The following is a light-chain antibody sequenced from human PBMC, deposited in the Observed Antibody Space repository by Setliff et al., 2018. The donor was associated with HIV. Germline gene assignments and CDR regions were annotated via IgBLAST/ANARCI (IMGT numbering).Light chain of an antibody. Sequence: QSALTQPASVSGSPGQSITISCTGTSSDVGGYNYVSWYQQYPGKAPKLMISEVRNRASGVSSRFSGPKSGNTASLTISGLQTEDEGDYYCSSYTGSTLYVFGTGTKVTVL. CDR1: SSDVGGYNY. CDR2: EVR. V-gene: IGLV2-14*01. CDR3: SSYTGSTLYV. J-gene: IGLJ1*01.